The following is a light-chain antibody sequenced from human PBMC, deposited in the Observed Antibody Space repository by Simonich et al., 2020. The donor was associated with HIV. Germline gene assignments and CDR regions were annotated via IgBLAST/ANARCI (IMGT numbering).Light chain of an antibody. CDR3: QQYGSSPPYT. V-gene: IGKV3D-20*01. J-gene: IGKJ2*01. Sequence: EIVLTQSPGTLSLSPGERATLSCRASQSVSSSYLAWYQQKPGLAPRLLIYDASTRATGIPARFIGSGSGTEFTLTINSLQSEDFAVYYCQQYGSSPPYTFGQGTKLEIK. CDR1: QSVSSSY. CDR2: DAS.